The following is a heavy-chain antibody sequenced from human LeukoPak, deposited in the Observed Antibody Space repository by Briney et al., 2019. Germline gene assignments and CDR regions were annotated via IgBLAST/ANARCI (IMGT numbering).Heavy chain of an antibody. Sequence: GGCLRLSCAASGFTFSSYAMSWVRQAPGKGLEWVSAIIGSGGSTYYADSVKGRFTISRDNSKNTLYLQMNSLRAEDTAVYYCAKDFISTPYSSSSEADYWGQGTLVTVSS. CDR1: GFTFSSYA. D-gene: IGHD6-6*01. V-gene: IGHV3-23*01. CDR3: AKDFISTPYSSSSEADY. J-gene: IGHJ4*02. CDR2: IIGSGGST.